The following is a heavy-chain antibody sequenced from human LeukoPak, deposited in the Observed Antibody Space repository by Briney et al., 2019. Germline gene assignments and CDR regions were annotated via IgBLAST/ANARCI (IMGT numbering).Heavy chain of an antibody. CDR3: AAYYSDRNVFDY. CDR2: IFYSGST. CDR1: TGSSSISSYY. Sequence: PSETLSLTCTFSTGSSSISSYYWGWIRQPPGKGLEWIGSIFYSGSTYYNPSLKSRVTISVDTSKHQFSLKLRSVTAVDTAVYYCAAYYSDRNVFDYWGQGTLVTVSS. D-gene: IGHD3-10*02. J-gene: IGHJ4*02. V-gene: IGHV4-39*01.